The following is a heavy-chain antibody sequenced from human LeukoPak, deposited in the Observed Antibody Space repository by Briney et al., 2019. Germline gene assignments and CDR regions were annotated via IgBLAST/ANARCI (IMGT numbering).Heavy chain of an antibody. CDR1: GFTFSSYA. Sequence: PGGSLRLSCAASGFTFSSYAMSWVRQAPGKGLEWVSAISGSGGSTYYADSVKGRFTISRDNSKNTLYLQMNSLRAEDTAVYYCAKDRVALWFGESIPYYYYGMDVWGQGITVTVSS. J-gene: IGHJ6*02. CDR2: ISGSGGST. D-gene: IGHD3-10*01. CDR3: AKDRVALWFGESIPYYYYGMDV. V-gene: IGHV3-23*01.